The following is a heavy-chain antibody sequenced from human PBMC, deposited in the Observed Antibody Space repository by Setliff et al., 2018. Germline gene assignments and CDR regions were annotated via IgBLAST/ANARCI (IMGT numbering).Heavy chain of an antibody. CDR3: AKDHGDIDFWYFDL. J-gene: IGHJ2*01. CDR1: GFTFSSHG. D-gene: IGHD4-17*01. Sequence: GGSLRLSCVASGFTFSSHGMTWVRLAPGKGLEWVSDIGGGDGTTYYADSVKGRFTISRDKSRNTLYLQMNSLRVEDTAVYYCAKDHGDIDFWYFDLWGRGTLVTVSS. CDR2: IGGGDGTT. V-gene: IGHV3-23*01.